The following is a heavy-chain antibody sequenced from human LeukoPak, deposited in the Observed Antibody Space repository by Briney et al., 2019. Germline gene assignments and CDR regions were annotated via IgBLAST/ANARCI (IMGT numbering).Heavy chain of an antibody. J-gene: IGHJ3*02. V-gene: IGHV3-11*04. CDR2: ISNDSVDK. CDR3: ARRDWVSGAVRAFDI. D-gene: IGHD3-3*01. CDR1: GFMFSDYY. Sequence: PGGSLRLSCVGSGFMFSDYYMSWIRQAPGKGLEWVSYISNDSVDKYYVDSVRGRFTISRDNAKKSMYLQMSGLRVEDTAAYYCARRDWVSGAVRAFDIWGQGTMVTVSS.